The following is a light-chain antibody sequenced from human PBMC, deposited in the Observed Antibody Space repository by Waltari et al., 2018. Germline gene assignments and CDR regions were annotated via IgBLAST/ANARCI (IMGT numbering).Light chain of an antibody. CDR3: QQYNNWSGT. V-gene: IGKV3-15*01. CDR1: QMVSSN. J-gene: IGKJ1*01. Sequence: EIVMTQSPATLSVSPGERATLPCRASQMVSSNLAWYQQKPGQAPRLPIYGASTRATGIPARFSGSGSGTEFTLTISSLQSEDFAVYYCQQYNNWSGTFGQGTKVEIK. CDR2: GAS.